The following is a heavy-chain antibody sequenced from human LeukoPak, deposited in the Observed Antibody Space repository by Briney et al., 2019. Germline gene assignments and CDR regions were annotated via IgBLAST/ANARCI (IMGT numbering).Heavy chain of an antibody. V-gene: IGHV4-39*01. CDR3: ARIAAGTSLGDY. Sequence: SETLSLTCTVSGGSISSSSYYWGWIRQPPGKGLEWIGSIYYSGSTYYNPSLKSRVTISVDTSKNQFSLKLSSVTAADTAVYYCARIAAGTSLGDYWGQGTLVTVSS. J-gene: IGHJ4*02. CDR1: GGSISSSSYY. D-gene: IGHD6-13*01. CDR2: IYYSGST.